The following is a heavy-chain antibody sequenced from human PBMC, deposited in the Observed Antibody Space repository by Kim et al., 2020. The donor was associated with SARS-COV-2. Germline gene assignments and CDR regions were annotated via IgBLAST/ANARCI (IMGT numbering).Heavy chain of an antibody. Sequence: SVKVSCKASGGTFSSYAISWVRQAPGQGLEWMGGIIPIFGTANYAQKFQGRVTITADESTSTAYMELSSLRSEDTAVYYCARDRPSGDGTTVNWFDPWGQGTLVTVSS. CDR2: IIPIFGTA. V-gene: IGHV1-69*13. CDR3: ARDRPSGDGTTVNWFDP. J-gene: IGHJ5*02. CDR1: GGTFSSYA. D-gene: IGHD1-7*01.